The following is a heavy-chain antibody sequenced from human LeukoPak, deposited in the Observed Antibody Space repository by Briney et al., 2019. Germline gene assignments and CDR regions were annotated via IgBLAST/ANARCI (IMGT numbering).Heavy chain of an antibody. CDR1: GGSISSSSYY. CDR3: ARFRHLSTVVTPAGFSNWFDP. J-gene: IGHJ5*02. V-gene: IGHV4-61*05. Sequence: SETLSLTCTVSGGSISSSSYYWSWIRQPPGKGLEWIGYIYYSGSTNYNPSLKSRVTISVDTSKNQFSLKLSSVTAADTAVYYCARFRHLSTVVTPAGFSNWFDPWGQGTLVTVSS. CDR2: IYYSGST. D-gene: IGHD4-23*01.